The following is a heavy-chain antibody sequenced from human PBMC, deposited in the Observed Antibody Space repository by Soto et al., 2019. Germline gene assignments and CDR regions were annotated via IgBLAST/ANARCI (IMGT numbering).Heavy chain of an antibody. CDR2: VYWDDDE. V-gene: IGHV2-5*02. D-gene: IGHD3-22*01. J-gene: IGHJ4*02. Sequence: QITLKESGPTLVKPTQTLTLTCTFSGFSLSTRRVGMGWIRQPPGKALEWLGIVYWDDDERYSPSLKSRLTITNDAPKNQLVLTVTNMDPADTATYYCVRYLDDSCYYYVFPDFWGQGTLVTVSS. CDR1: GFSLSTRRVG. CDR3: VRYLDDSCYYYVFPDF.